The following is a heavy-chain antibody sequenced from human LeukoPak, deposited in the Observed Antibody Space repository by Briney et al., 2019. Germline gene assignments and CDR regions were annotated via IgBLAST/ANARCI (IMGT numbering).Heavy chain of an antibody. CDR2: ISGFSDST. Sequence: PGGSLRLSCAASGFTFSSYVMSWVRHTPGKGLEWVSAISGFSDSTYYADSVKGRFTISRDNSGNTLYLQMNSLRAEDTAVYYCAKGSASGQPYHFDYWGQGTLVTVSS. CDR3: AKGSASGQPYHFDY. D-gene: IGHD6-25*01. V-gene: IGHV3-23*01. CDR1: GFTFSSYV. J-gene: IGHJ4*02.